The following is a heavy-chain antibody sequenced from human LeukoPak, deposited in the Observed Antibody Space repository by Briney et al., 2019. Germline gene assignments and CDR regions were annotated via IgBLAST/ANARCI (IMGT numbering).Heavy chain of an antibody. J-gene: IGHJ5*02. V-gene: IGHV1-2*02. D-gene: IGHD5-18*01. CDR1: GYTPTGYY. CDR3: AREFRGYSSRGWFDP. Sequence: ASVYVSCKASGYTPTGYYMHWVRPAPGQGREWMGWNNPSSGGTNYAQKCQGRVTMTRDKSISLDYMELSRLRSDDTAVYYCAREFRGYSSRGWFDPWGQGTLVTVSS. CDR2: NNPSSGGT.